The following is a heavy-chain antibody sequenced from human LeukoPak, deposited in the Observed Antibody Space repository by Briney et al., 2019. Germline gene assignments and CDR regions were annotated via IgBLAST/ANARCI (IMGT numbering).Heavy chain of an antibody. Sequence: PGGSLRLSCTASGFTFGDYAMSWFRQAPGKGLEWVDFIRSKAYGGTTEYAASVKGRFTISRDDSKSIAYLQMNSLKTEDTAVYYCTRVLIPESRHRLYCGGDCYSPLNFDYWGQGTLVTVSS. CDR1: GFTFGDYA. CDR3: TRVLIPESRHRLYCGGDCYSPLNFDY. J-gene: IGHJ4*02. D-gene: IGHD2-21*02. CDR2: IRSKAYGGTT. V-gene: IGHV3-49*03.